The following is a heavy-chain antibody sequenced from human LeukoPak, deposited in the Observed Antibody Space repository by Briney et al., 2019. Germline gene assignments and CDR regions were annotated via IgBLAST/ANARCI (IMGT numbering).Heavy chain of an antibody. CDR3: ANFVTTVVRWKDWDY. J-gene: IGHJ4*02. Sequence: PGGSLRLSCAASGFTFSSYAMSWVRQAPGKGLVWVSAISGSGGSTYYADSVKGRFTISRDNSKNTLYLQMNSLRAEDTAVYYCANFVTTVVRWKDWDYWGRGTLVTVSS. D-gene: IGHD4-17*01. CDR1: GFTFSSYA. CDR2: ISGSGGST. V-gene: IGHV3-23*01.